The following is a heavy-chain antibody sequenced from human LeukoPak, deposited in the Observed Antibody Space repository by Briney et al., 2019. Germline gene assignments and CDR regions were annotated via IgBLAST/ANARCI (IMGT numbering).Heavy chain of an antibody. CDR3: VKEGQQRGVAGFDY. V-gene: IGHV3-64D*06. J-gene: IGHJ4*02. CDR2: ISSNGGST. D-gene: IGHD6-13*01. CDR1: GFTFSSYA. Sequence: GGSLTLSCSASGFTFSSYAMHWVRQAPGKGLEYVSAISSNGGSTYYADSVKGRFTISRDNSKNSLYLQMSSLRAEDTAVYYCVKEGQQRGVAGFDYWGQGTLVTVSS.